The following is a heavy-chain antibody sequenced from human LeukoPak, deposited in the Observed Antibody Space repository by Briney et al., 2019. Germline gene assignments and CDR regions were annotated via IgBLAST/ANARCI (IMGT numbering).Heavy chain of an antibody. J-gene: IGHJ5*02. CDR3: ARVVIRGNWFDP. CDR1: GGSISSYY. V-gene: IGHV4-4*07. Sequence: PSETLSLTCTVSGGSISSYYWSWLRQPAGKGLEWIGRIYTSGSTNYNTSLKSRVTMSVDTSKNQFSLKRSSVTAADTAVYYCARVVIRGNWFDPWGQGTLVTVSS. CDR2: IYTSGST. D-gene: IGHD2-2*01.